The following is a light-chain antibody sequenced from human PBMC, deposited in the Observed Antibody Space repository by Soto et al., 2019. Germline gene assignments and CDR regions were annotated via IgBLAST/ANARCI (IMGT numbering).Light chain of an antibody. Sequence: QSALTQPASLSGSPGQSITISCIGTSSDVGGYNYVSWYQQHPDKAPKLVIYNVINRPSGVSDRFSGSKSGNTASLIISWLQAEDEADYYCSSYTSISTVVFGGGTKLTVL. V-gene: IGLV2-14*01. CDR2: NVI. J-gene: IGLJ2*01. CDR1: SSDVGGYNY. CDR3: SSYTSISTVV.